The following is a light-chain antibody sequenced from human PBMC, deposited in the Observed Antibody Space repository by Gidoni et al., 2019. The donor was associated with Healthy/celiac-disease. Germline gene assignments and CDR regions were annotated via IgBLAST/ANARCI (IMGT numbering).Light chain of an antibody. CDR2: AAS. CDR3: QQYYSYPLT. J-gene: IGKJ4*01. CDR1: PGISSY. Sequence: AIRMTQSPSSFSASTGDRVTITCRARPGISSYLAWYQLKPGKAPKLLIYAASTLQSGVPSRFSGSGSGTDFTLTISCLQSEDFATYYCQQYYSYPLTFGGGTKVEIK. V-gene: IGKV1-8*01.